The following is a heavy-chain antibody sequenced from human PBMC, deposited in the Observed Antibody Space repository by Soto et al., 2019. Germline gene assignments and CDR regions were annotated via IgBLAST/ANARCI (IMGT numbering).Heavy chain of an antibody. D-gene: IGHD6-19*01. CDR2: IWYDGSNK. V-gene: IGHV3-33*01. CDR1: GFSFSSYW. CDR3: ASSIAVAGISDY. J-gene: IGHJ4*02. Sequence: XGSLRLSFAASGFSFSSYWMHWVRQAPGKGLEWVAVIWYDGSNKYYADSVKGRFTISRDNSKNTLYLQMNSLRAEDTAVYYCASSIAVAGISDYWGQGTLVTVSS.